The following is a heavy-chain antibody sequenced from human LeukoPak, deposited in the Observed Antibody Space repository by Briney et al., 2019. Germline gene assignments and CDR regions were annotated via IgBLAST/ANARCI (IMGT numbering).Heavy chain of an antibody. CDR3: AGPTGYYNDDAFDI. Sequence: PGGSLRLSCAASGFTFSSYWMSWVRQAPGKGLEWVANIKQDGSEKYYVDSVKGRFTISRDNAKNSLYLQMNSLRAEDTAVYYCAGPTGYYNDDAFDIWGQGTMVTVSS. CDR1: GFTFSSYW. D-gene: IGHD3-9*01. CDR2: IKQDGSEK. V-gene: IGHV3-7*01. J-gene: IGHJ3*02.